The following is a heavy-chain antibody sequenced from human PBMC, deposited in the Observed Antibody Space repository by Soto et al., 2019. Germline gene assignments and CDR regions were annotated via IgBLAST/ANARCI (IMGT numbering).Heavy chain of an antibody. CDR2: MKTKTEDVTT. D-gene: IGHD6-19*01. CDR1: RFTFSNAW. CDR3: TTDTRWAVAGSPTQDY. J-gene: IGHJ4*02. Sequence: EVQLVESGGGLVKPGGSLRLSCAASRFTFSNAWMNWVRQAPGRGLEWVGRMKTKTEDVTTDYSAPVKGRFTISRDDSKNTLYLQMNSLRTDDTAVYYCTTDTRWAVAGSPTQDYWGQGTLVTVSS. V-gene: IGHV3-15*07.